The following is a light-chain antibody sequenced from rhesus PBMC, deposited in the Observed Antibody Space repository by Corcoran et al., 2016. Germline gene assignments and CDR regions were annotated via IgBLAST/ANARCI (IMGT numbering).Light chain of an antibody. J-gene: IGKJ1*01. V-gene: IGKV1-22*01. CDR2: KAS. Sequence: DIQMTQSPSSLSASVGDTVTITCRASQSISSCLAWYPQKPGKAPKLLIYKASSLESGVPSRFRGSGSGTDFTFTISSLQSEDFATYYCQQYSSSPPTFGQGTKVEIK. CDR3: QQYSSSPPT. CDR1: QSISSC.